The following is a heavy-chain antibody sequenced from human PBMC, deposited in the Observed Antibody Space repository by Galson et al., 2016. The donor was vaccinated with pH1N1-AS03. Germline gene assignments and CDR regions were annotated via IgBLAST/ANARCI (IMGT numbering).Heavy chain of an antibody. CDR2: VHYSGTT. Sequence: LSLTCAVSGGSMTSPDWWTWVRQPPGKGPEWIGEVHYSGTTSYNPSLNSRVTMSIDKSNNQFSLNLGSVTAADTAVYFCASAGYHTPGYHYWGQGALVTVSS. CDR1: GGSMTSPDW. D-gene: IGHD3-16*02. CDR3: ASAGYHTPGYHY. J-gene: IGHJ4*02. V-gene: IGHV4-4*01.